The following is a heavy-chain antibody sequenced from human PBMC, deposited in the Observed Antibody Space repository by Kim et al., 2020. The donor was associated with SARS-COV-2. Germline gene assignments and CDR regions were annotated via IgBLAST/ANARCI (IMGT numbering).Heavy chain of an antibody. Sequence: SETLSLTCTVSGGSISSGDYYWSWIRQPPGKGLEWIGYIYYSGSTYYNPSLKSRVTISVDTSKNQFSLKLSSVTAADTAVYYCARACSYMVRGVLAEYYYYYGMDVWGQGTTVTVSS. CDR1: GGSISSGDYY. CDR3: ARACSYMVRGVLAEYYYYYGMDV. V-gene: IGHV4-30-4*01. J-gene: IGHJ6*02. D-gene: IGHD3-10*01. CDR2: IYYSGST.